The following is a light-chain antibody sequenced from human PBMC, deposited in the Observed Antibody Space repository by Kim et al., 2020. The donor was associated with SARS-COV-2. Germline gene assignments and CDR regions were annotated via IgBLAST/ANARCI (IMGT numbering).Light chain of an antibody. CDR1: QSVTSSD. CDR2: GAS. Sequence: LFPGERATLACRASQSVTSSDVAWYQQRPGQAPRLLIYGASSRATGIPDRFSGSGSGTDFTLTISRLEPEDFAVYYCQQYGSSPRTFGQGTKLEIK. J-gene: IGKJ2*01. CDR3: QQYGSSPRT. V-gene: IGKV3-20*01.